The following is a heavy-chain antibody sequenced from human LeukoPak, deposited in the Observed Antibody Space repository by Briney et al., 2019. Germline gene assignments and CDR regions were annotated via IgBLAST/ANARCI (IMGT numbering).Heavy chain of an antibody. D-gene: IGHD4-17*01. CDR3: ARAHGDYVGNYFDY. CDR1: GYTFTGYY. CDR2: ISAYNGNT. Sequence: ASVKVSCKASGYTFTGYYMHWVRQAPGQGLEWMGWISAYNGNTNYAQILQGRVTMTTDTSTSTAYMELRSLRSDDTAVYYCARAHGDYVGNYFDYWGQGTLVTVSS. V-gene: IGHV1-18*04. J-gene: IGHJ4*02.